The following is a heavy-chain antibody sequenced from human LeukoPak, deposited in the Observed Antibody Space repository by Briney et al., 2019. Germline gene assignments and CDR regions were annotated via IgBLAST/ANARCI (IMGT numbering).Heavy chain of an antibody. CDR3: ARVLEGSSGQHWYFDL. D-gene: IGHD6-19*01. Sequence: PSETLSLTCAVSGGSISSGAYSWSWIRQPPGKGLEWIGYIYHSGSTNYNPSLKSRATISVDTSKNQFSLRLSSVTAADTAVYYCARVLEGSSGQHWYFDLWGRGTLVTVSS. V-gene: IGHV4-30-2*01. J-gene: IGHJ2*01. CDR1: GGSISSGAYS. CDR2: IYHSGST.